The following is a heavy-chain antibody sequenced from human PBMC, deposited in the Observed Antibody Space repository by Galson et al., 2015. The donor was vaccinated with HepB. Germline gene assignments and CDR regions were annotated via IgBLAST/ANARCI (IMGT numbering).Heavy chain of an antibody. J-gene: IGHJ4*02. CDR1: GGSISSGGYH. Sequence: TLSLTCNVSGGSISSGGYHWNWIRQHPGKGLEWIGYIYYTGTTYYNPSLRSRVTILVDTSQNQFSLRLTSVTAADTAVYFCARGSVVPAATNQLDYWGRGALVTVSS. V-gene: IGHV4-31*03. CDR3: ARGSVVPAATNQLDY. CDR2: IYYTGTT. D-gene: IGHD2-15*01.